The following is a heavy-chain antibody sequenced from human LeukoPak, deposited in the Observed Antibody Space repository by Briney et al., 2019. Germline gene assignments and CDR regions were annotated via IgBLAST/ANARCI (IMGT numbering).Heavy chain of an antibody. D-gene: IGHD3-9*01. J-gene: IGHJ6*03. V-gene: IGHV3-23*01. CDR1: GFTFSSYG. CDR2: ISGSGGST. CDR3: AKDGVSDILTGNNYYYYYMDV. Sequence: PGGSLRLSCAASGFTFSSYGMSWVRQAPGKGLGWVSAISGSGGSTYYADSVKGRFTISRDNSKNTLYLQMNSLRAEDTAVYYCAKDGVSDILTGNNYYYYYMDVWGKGTTVTISS.